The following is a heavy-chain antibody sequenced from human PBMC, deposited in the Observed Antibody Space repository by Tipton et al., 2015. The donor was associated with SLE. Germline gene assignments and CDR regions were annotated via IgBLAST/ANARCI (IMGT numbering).Heavy chain of an antibody. J-gene: IGHJ4*02. CDR3: AREDTAMADY. CDR1: GGSFSGYY. Sequence: TLSLTCAVYGGSFSGYYWSWIRQPPGKGLEWIGEINHSGSTNYNPSLKSRVTISVDTSKNQFPLKLSSVTAADTAVYYCAREDTAMADYWGQGTLVTVSS. D-gene: IGHD5-18*01. V-gene: IGHV4-34*01. CDR2: INHSGST.